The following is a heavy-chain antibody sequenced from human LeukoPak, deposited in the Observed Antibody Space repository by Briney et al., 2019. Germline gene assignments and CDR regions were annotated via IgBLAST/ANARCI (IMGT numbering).Heavy chain of an antibody. V-gene: IGHV3-21*01. D-gene: IGHD3-22*01. Sequence: PGGSLRLSCAASGFTFSSCSMNWVRQAPGKGLEWVSSISSSSSYIYYADSVKGRFTISRDNAKNSLYLQMNSLRAEDTAVYYCARMEDYYDSSGYSDYWGQGTLVTVSS. CDR1: GFTFSSCS. CDR2: ISSSSSYI. CDR3: ARMEDYYDSSGYSDY. J-gene: IGHJ4*02.